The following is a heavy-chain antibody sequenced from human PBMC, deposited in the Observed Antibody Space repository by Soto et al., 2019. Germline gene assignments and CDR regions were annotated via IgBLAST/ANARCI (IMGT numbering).Heavy chain of an antibody. V-gene: IGHV3-48*01. CDR2: ISSSSSTI. CDR3: AREPPGYCGGDCYSGAFDI. J-gene: IGHJ3*02. Sequence: GGSLRLSCVASGFTLSRYSMNWVRQAPGKGLEWVSYISSSSSTIYYADSVKGRFTISRDNAKNSLYLQMNSLRAEDTAVYYCAREPPGYCGGDCYSGAFDIWGQGTMVTVSS. D-gene: IGHD2-21*02. CDR1: GFTLSRYS.